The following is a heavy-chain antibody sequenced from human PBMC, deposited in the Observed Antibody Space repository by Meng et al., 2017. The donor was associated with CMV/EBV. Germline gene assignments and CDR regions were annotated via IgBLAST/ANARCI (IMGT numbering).Heavy chain of an antibody. CDR2: IYWNDDK. CDR1: GFSLSNSGVG. D-gene: IGHD3-3*01. Sequence: SGFSLSNSGVGVGWIRQPPGKALEWLALIYWNDDKRYSPSLKSRLTITKDTSKNQVVLTMTNMDPVDTATYYCAHSVKDFGVNHYFDYRGQGTLVTVSS. V-gene: IGHV2-5*01. J-gene: IGHJ4*02. CDR3: AHSVKDFGVNHYFDY.